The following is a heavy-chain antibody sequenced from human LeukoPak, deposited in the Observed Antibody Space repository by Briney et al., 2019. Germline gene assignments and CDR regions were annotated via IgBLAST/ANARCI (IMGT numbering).Heavy chain of an antibody. D-gene: IGHD2/OR15-2a*01. Sequence: GGALRLSCAASGFTIGPYAMYWVRQGPGRGLEWVSVIKADGSGTFYADSVRGRFTTSRDNSKNSLYLQMNSLTTEDTALYYCATWAFYHNLDVWGQGTTVIVSS. J-gene: IGHJ6*02. CDR1: GFTIGPYA. CDR3: ATWAFYHNLDV. V-gene: IGHV3-43*02. CDR2: IKADGSGT.